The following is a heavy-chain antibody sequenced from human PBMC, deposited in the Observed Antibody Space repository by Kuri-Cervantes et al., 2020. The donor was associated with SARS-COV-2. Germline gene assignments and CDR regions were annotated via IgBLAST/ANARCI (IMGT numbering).Heavy chain of an antibody. CDR2: IYPGDSDS. D-gene: IGHD6-19*01. CDR3: ARHSSGWYGIDY. V-gene: IGHV5-51*01. J-gene: IGHJ4*02. Sequence: KVSCKGSVYSFTSYWIGWVRQMPGKGLEWMGIIYPGDSDSRYIPSFQGQVTIPADKSISTAYLQWSSLKASDTAMYYCARHSSGWYGIDYWGQGTLVTVSS. CDR1: VYSFTSYW.